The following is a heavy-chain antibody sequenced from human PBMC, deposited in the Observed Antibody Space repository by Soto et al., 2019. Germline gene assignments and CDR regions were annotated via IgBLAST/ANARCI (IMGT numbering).Heavy chain of an antibody. Sequence: GGSLRLSCAASGFTFSSYSMNWVRQAPGKGLEWVSSINSSSSKTYYGDYVKGRFTISRDKSMNTVYLQMNSLTVEDASVYYCKKDRVPDGIYSFDYWGQGALVTVSS. CDR3: KKDRVPDGIYSFDY. J-gene: IGHJ4*02. CDR1: GFTFSSYS. V-gene: IGHV3-21*04. D-gene: IGHD2-15*01. CDR2: INSSSSKT.